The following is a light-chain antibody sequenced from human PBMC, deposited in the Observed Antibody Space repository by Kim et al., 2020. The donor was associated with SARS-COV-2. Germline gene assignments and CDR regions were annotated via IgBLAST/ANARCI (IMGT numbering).Light chain of an antibody. CDR2: QDI. V-gene: IGLV3-1*01. CDR3: QAWDNNAAI. J-gene: IGLJ2*01. CDR1: NLGGRY. Sequence: VSPGQTATIPCSGDNLGGRYVSWYQQRPGQTPVLVMYQDIERPSGIPDRFSGSNSGKTATLTISGTQAMDEADYYCQAWDNNAAIFGGGTQLTVL.